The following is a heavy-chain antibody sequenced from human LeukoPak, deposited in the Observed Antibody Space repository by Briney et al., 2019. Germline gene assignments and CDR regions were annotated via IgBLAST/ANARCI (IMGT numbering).Heavy chain of an antibody. CDR2: IKRDGSGT. CDR1: GFTFSSYW. J-gene: IGHJ4*02. Sequence: GSLTLSCPASGFTFSSYWMHWVRQAPGKGLVWVSRIKRDGSGTSYAGSVDGRFTISRHNAKHTLCLQMNSLRAEDTAVYYCARDRASQLDYWGEGT. V-gene: IGHV3-74*01. CDR3: ARDRASQLDY. D-gene: IGHD2-2*01.